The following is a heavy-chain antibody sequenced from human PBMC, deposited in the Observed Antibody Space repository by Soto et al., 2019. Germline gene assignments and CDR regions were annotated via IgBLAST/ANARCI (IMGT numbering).Heavy chain of an antibody. J-gene: IGHJ4*02. D-gene: IGHD3-16*02. CDR2: ISDDGNNE. CDR3: AKDRYTSNSHGGYFDY. V-gene: IGHV3-30*18. Sequence: QVQLVESGGGVVQSGRSLRLSCAASGFTFSSHGMHWVRQAPGKGLEWVAVISDDGNNEYYADSVKGRFTISRDNSKNNLYLQMNSLRAEYTAIYYCAKDRYTSNSHGGYFDYWGQGTLVTASS. CDR1: GFTFSSHG.